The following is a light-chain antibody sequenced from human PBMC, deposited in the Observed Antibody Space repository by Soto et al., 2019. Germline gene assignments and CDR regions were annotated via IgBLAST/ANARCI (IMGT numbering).Light chain of an antibody. CDR3: QSYDSSLSGHYV. Sequence: QSVLTQPPSVSGAPGQRVTISCTGSSSNIGAGYDVHWYQQLPGTAPKLLIYAHNNRPSGVPDRFSGSKSGTSASLVITGLQAEDEADYYCQSYDSSLSGHYVFGTGTKLTVL. CDR1: SSNIGAGYD. J-gene: IGLJ1*01. V-gene: IGLV1-40*01. CDR2: AHN.